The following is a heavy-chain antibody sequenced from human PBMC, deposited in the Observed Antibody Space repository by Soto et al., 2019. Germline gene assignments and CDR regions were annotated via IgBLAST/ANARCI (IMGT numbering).Heavy chain of an antibody. CDR2: INHSGST. Sequence: SETLSLTCAVYGVSFSGYYWSWIRQPPGKGLEWIGEINHSGSTNYNPSLKSRVTISVDTSKNQFSLKLSSVTAADTAVYYCARGQRDYNWFDPWGQGTLVTVSS. J-gene: IGHJ5*02. CDR3: ARGQRDYNWFDP. CDR1: GVSFSGYY. V-gene: IGHV4-34*01.